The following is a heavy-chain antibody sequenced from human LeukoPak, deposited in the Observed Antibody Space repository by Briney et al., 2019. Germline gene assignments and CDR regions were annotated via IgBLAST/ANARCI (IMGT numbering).Heavy chain of an antibody. D-gene: IGHD6-19*01. CDR1: GGSISSGSYY. CDR2: IYTSGST. J-gene: IGHJ4*02. CDR3: ARRSGIAVAGAFDY. Sequence: SQTLSLTCTVSGGSISSGSYYWSWLRQPAGKGLEWIGRIYTSGSTDYNPSLKSRVTISVDTSKNQFSLKLSSVTAADTAVYYCARRSGIAVAGAFDYWGQGTLVTVSS. V-gene: IGHV4-61*02.